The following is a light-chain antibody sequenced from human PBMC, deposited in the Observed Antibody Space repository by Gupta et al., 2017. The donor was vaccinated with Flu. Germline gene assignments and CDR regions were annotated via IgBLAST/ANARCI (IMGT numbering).Light chain of an antibody. CDR3: QQDDNLPT. Sequence: DIRMTQSPSSLSASVGDRVTITCQASQDISNYLNWYQQKPGKAPKLLIYDASNLETGVPSRFSGSGSGTDFTFTISSLQPEDIATYYWQQDDNLPTFGGGTKVEIK. CDR2: DAS. V-gene: IGKV1-33*01. J-gene: IGKJ4*01. CDR1: QDISNY.